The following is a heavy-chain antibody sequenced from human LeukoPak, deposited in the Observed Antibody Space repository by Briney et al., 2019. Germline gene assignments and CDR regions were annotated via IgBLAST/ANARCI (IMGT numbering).Heavy chain of an antibody. CDR1: GFTFSSYW. CDR2: ISTDGSST. Sequence: GGSLRLSCAASGFTFSSYWMHWVRQVPGKGLAWVSRISTDGSSTNSADSVKGRLTISRDNAKNTLYLQMNSLRAEDTAVYYCVREYSSSSGRAFDMWGQGTMVTVSP. CDR3: VREYSSSSGRAFDM. D-gene: IGHD6-6*01. V-gene: IGHV3-74*01. J-gene: IGHJ3*02.